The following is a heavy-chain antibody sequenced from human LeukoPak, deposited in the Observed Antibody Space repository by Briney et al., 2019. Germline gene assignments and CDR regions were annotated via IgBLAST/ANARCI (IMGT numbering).Heavy chain of an antibody. CDR3: VQGGGLDY. V-gene: IGHV3-30*04. CDR1: GFTFRSFA. CDR2: ISHDGSGK. J-gene: IGHJ4*02. D-gene: IGHD3-10*01. Sequence: GGSLRLSCAASGFTFRSFAMHWVRQAPGKGLEWVAIISHDGSGKYYADSVKGRFTISRDNSKNTLHLQMNSLRAEDTAVYYCVQGGGLDYWGQGTLVTVSS.